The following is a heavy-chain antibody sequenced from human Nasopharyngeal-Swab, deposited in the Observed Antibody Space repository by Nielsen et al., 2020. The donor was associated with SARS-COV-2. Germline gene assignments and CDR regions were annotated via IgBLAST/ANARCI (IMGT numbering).Heavy chain of an antibody. J-gene: IGHJ4*02. CDR3: ARWAYDAENAFDY. CDR2: TSPDGTST. D-gene: IGHD3-22*01. V-gene: IGHV3-74*01. CDR1: GFIFSTCA. Sequence: GGSLRLSCAASGFIFSTCAMSWFRQAPGQGLEWVARTSPDGTSTSYADSVKGRFTISRDNAENTVYLQMNSLRVEDMAVYYCARWAYDAENAFDYWGQGTLVTVSS.